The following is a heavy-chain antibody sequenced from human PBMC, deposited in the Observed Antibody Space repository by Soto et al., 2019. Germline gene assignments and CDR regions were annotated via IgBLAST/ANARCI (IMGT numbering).Heavy chain of an antibody. V-gene: IGHV1-69*13. D-gene: IGHD2-8*01. CDR3: ARARYCTNGVCTFDY. J-gene: IGHJ4*02. CDR1: GGTFSSYA. CDR2: IIPIFGTA. Sequence: SVKVSCKASGGTFSSYAISWVRQAPGQGLEWMGGIIPIFGTANYAQKFQGRVTITADESTSTAYMELSSLRSEDTAVYYCARARYCTNGVCTFDYWGQGTLVTVYS.